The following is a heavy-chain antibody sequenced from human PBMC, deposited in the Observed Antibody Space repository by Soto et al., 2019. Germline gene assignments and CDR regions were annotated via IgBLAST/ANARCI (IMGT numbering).Heavy chain of an antibody. V-gene: IGHV1-69*12. J-gene: IGHJ4*02. D-gene: IGHD1-7*01. CDR2: IIPIFGTA. Sequence: QIQLVQSGAEVKKPGSSVKVSWKSSGGTFSSYAISWVRQAPGQGLEWMGGIIPIFGTANYAQKFQGRVTITADESTSKAYMELSSLRSEDTAVYYCARDGAFQDWNYASFDYWGQGTLVTVSS. CDR3: ARDGAFQDWNYASFDY. CDR1: GGTFSSYA.